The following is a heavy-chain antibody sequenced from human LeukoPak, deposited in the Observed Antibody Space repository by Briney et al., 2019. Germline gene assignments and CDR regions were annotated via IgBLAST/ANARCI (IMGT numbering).Heavy chain of an antibody. CDR3: AKEPFSYCSSTSCSPDP. D-gene: IGHD2-2*01. CDR2: IRYNGSDK. Sequence: GGSLRLSCAASGFTFSSYGMHWVRQAPGKGVEGVAFIRYNGSDKYYADSVTGRFTLSSDNYKNTMYLQMNSMRAEDTAVYYCAKEPFSYCSSTSCSPDPWGQGTLVTVSS. V-gene: IGHV3-30*02. CDR1: GFTFSSYG. J-gene: IGHJ5*02.